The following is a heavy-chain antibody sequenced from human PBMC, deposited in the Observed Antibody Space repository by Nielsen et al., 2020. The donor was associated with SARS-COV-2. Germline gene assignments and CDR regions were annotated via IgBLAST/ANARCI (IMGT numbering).Heavy chain of an antibody. D-gene: IGHD2-15*01. J-gene: IGHJ4*02. CDR1: GFTFSSYW. V-gene: IGHV3-7*01. Sequence: GSLRLSCAASGFTFSSYWMSWVRQAPGKGLEWVANIKQDGSEKYYVDSVKGRFTISRDNAKNSLYLQMNSLRAEDTAVYYCASRELYCSGGSCHFWNFDYWGQGTLVTVSS. CDR2: IKQDGSEK. CDR3: ASRELYCSGGSCHFWNFDY.